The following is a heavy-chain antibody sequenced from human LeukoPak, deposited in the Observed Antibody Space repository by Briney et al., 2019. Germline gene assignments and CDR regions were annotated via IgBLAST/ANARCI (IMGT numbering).Heavy chain of an antibody. CDR2: IYTSGST. CDR3: ARDAAAPTVSYYYYGMDV. J-gene: IGHJ6*02. CDR1: GGSISSYY. Sequence: SETLSLTCTVSGGSISSYYWNWIRQPAGKGLEWVGRIYTSGSTNYNPSLKSRVSMSVDTSKNQFSLKLSSVTAADTAVYYCARDAAAPTVSYYYYGMDVWGQGTTVTVSS. D-gene: IGHD6-13*01. V-gene: IGHV4-4*07.